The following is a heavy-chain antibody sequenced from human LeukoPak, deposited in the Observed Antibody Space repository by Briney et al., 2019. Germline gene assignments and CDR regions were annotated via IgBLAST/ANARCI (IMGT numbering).Heavy chain of an antibody. J-gene: IGHJ4*02. CDR1: GFTFSSYS. CDR3: ARDSLRYCSSTSCYPDY. CDR2: ISSSSSTI. V-gene: IGHV3-48*01. D-gene: IGHD2-2*01. Sequence: AGGSLRLSCAASGFTFSSYSMNWVRQAPGKGLEWVSYISSSSSTIYCADSVKGRFTISRDNAKNSLYLQMNSLRAEDTAVYYCARDSLRYCSSTSCYPDYWGQGTLVTVSS.